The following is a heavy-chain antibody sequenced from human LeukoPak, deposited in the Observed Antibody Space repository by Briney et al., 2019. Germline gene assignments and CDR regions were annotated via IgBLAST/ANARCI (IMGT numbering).Heavy chain of an antibody. CDR3: ARLYYYDSSGYYFNNDAIDI. CDR1: GGSISSYY. CDR2: IYYSGST. Sequence: PSETLSLTCTVSGGSISSYYWSWIRQPPGKGLEWIGYIYYSGSTNYNPSLKSRVTISVDTSKNQFSLKLSSVTAADTAVYYCARLYYYDSSGYYFNNDAIDIWGQGTMVTVSS. D-gene: IGHD3-22*01. V-gene: IGHV4-59*01. J-gene: IGHJ3*02.